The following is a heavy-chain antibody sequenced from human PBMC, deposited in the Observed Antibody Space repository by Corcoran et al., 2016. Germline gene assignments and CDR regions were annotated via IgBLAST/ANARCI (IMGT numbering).Heavy chain of an antibody. D-gene: IGHD2-2*01. Sequence: QVQLQESGPGLVKPSQTLSLTCTVSGGSISIGGYYWSWIRQHPGKGLEWIGYIYYSGSTYYNPSLKSRVTISVDTSKNQFSLKLSSVTAADTAVYYCASLAGSTSWDYYYYGMDVWGQGTTVTVSS. V-gene: IGHV4-31*03. CDR2: IYYSGST. CDR3: ASLAGSTSWDYYYYGMDV. J-gene: IGHJ6*02. CDR1: GGSISIGGYY.